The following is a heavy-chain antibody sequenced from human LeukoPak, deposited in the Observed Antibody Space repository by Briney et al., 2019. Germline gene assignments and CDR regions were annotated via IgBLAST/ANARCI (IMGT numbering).Heavy chain of an antibody. J-gene: IGHJ4*02. D-gene: IGHD5-12*01. V-gene: IGHV3-53*01. CDR2: IYSGGST. CDR3: ARDSTWQLDY. Sequence: GGSLRLSCVVSGFTVSNNYMSWVRQAPRKGLEWVSLIYSGGSTYYADSVKGRFTISRDNSKNTVYLQMNSLRADDTAVYFCARDSTWQLDYWGQGTLITVSS. CDR1: GFTVSNNY.